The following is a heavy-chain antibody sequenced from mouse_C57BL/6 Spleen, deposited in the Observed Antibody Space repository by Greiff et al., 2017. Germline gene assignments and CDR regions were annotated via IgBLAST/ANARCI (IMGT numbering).Heavy chain of an antibody. CDR2: IDPGNGNT. CDR1: GFNIKNTS. D-gene: IGHD4-1*01. Sequence: EVQLQQSVAELVRPGASVKLSCTASGFNIKNTSMPWVKQRPEQGLEWIGKIDPGNGNTKYAQKFQGKVTVAADTSSTTADLQLSSLTSEDTASNYGAREVWDPYFDVWGTGTRSPSPQ. V-gene: IGHV14-3*01. J-gene: IGHJ1*03. CDR3: AREVWDPYFDV.